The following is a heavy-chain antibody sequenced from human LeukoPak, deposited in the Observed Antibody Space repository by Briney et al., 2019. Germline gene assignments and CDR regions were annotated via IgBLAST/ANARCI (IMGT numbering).Heavy chain of an antibody. D-gene: IGHD7-27*01. CDR2: FDPEDGET. Sequence: ASMKVSCKVSGYTPTEFFMHWGRNGPGKGLEWMGGFDPEDGETIYAQKFQGRVTMTEDTSTDTAYMELSSLRSEDTAVYYCATGELGMGLDYWGQGTLVTVSS. CDR1: GYTPTEFF. CDR3: ATGELGMGLDY. V-gene: IGHV1-24*01. J-gene: IGHJ4*02.